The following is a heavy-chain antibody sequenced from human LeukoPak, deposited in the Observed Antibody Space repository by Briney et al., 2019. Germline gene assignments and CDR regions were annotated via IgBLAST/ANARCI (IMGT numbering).Heavy chain of an antibody. V-gene: IGHV4-34*01. J-gene: IGHJ4*02. Sequence: SETLSLTCAVYGGSLSGYYWSWIRQPPGKGLEWIGEINHSGSTNYNPSLKSRVTISVDTSKNQFSLKLSSVTAADTAVYYCARGRIRLEPFDYWGQGTLVTVSS. CDR1: GGSLSGYY. D-gene: IGHD1-1*01. CDR2: INHSGST. CDR3: ARGRIRLEPFDY.